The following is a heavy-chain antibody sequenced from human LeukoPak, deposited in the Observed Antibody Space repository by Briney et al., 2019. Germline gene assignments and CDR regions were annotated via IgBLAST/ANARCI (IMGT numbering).Heavy chain of an antibody. CDR3: AKVMKGSERLTMVRGVIIKTAGLYYMDV. CDR1: GFTFSSYS. CDR2: ISSSSSTI. D-gene: IGHD3-10*01. V-gene: IGHV3-48*01. J-gene: IGHJ6*03. Sequence: GGSLRLSCAASGFTFSSYSMNWVRQAPGKGLEWVSYISSSSSTIYYADSVKGRFTISRDNAKNSLYLQMSSLRAEDTAVYYCAKVMKGSERLTMVRGVIIKTAGLYYMDVWGKGTTVTVSS.